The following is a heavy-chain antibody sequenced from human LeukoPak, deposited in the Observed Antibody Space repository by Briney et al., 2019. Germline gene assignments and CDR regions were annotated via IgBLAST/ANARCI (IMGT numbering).Heavy chain of an antibody. Sequence: GGSLRLSCAASGFTFNSYNMNWVGQAPGKGLGWVSYISSSSSTIYYADSVKGRFTISRDSAKTSLFLQMNSLRDEDTAVYYCARAYSSSSGRDAFDSWGLGTLVTVSS. J-gene: IGHJ3*02. CDR1: GFTFNSYN. V-gene: IGHV3-48*02. CDR3: ARAYSSSSGRDAFDS. D-gene: IGHD6-6*01. CDR2: ISSSSSTI.